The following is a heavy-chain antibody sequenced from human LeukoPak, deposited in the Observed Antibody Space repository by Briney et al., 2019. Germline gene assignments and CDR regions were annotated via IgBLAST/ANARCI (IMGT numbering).Heavy chain of an antibody. CDR1: GYTLTDFS. D-gene: IGHD3-22*01. V-gene: IGHV1-24*01. J-gene: IGHJ4*02. Sequence: ASVKVSCNISGYTLTDFSMLWVRQAPGKGLEWMGGFNREDDEAIYAPHFQGRVTVTEDTSTDTAYMELSSLRSEDTAVYYCATLDSYYDNSGRPLVPDWGQGTLVTVSS. CDR2: FNREDDEA. CDR3: ATLDSYYDNSGRPLVPD.